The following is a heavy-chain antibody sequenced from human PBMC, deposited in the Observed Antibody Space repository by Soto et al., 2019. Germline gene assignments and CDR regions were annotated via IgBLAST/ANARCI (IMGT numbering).Heavy chain of an antibody. CDR3: ARDKEYSSGWYEYAFDI. CDR2: ISYDGSNK. D-gene: IGHD6-19*01. J-gene: IGHJ3*02. CDR1: GFTFSSYA. V-gene: IGHV3-30-3*01. Sequence: GGSLRLSCAASGFTFSSYAMHWVRQAPGKGLEWVAVISYDGSNKYYADSVKGRFTISRDNSKNTLYLQMNSLRAEDTAVYYCARDKEYSSGWYEYAFDIWGQGTMVTVSS.